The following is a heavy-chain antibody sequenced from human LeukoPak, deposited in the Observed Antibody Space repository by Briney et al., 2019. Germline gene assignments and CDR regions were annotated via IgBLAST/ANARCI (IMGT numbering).Heavy chain of an antibody. CDR3: AISDIVATISAFDI. Sequence: GASVEVSYKVSGYTLTELSMHWVRQAPGKGLEWMGGFDPEDGETIYAQKFQGRVTMTEDTSTDTAYMELSSLRSEDTAVYYCAISDIVATISAFDIWGQGTMVTVSS. V-gene: IGHV1-24*01. D-gene: IGHD5-12*01. CDR2: FDPEDGET. J-gene: IGHJ3*02. CDR1: GYTLTELS.